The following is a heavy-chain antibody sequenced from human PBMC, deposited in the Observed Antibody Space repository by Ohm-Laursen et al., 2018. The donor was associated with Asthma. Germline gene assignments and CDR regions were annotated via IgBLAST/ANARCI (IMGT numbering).Heavy chain of an antibody. J-gene: IGHJ4*02. D-gene: IGHD6-13*01. CDR1: GFTFSSYA. Sequence: SLRLSCAASGFTFSSYAMHWVRQAPGKGLEWVAVISYDGSNKYYADSVKGRFTISRDNSKNTLYLQMNSLRAEDTAVYYCAKRRGIAAAGPEYWGQGTLVTVSS. CDR3: AKRRGIAAAGPEY. CDR2: ISYDGSNK. V-gene: IGHV3-30-3*02.